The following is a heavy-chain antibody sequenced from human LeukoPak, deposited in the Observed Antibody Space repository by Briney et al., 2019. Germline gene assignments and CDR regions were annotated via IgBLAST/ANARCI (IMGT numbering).Heavy chain of an antibody. CDR3: ARLSGLGPDSPWELDR. D-gene: IGHD1-26*01. Sequence: GASVKVACQASGYTFPRYGISWVRQAPGQGLEWMGWIGAYNSNPNYAQKVKGRVSMTTDTSTSTVYLELRSLRSDDTAVYYCARLSGLGPDSPWELDRWGQGTLVTVSS. CDR1: GYTFPRYG. J-gene: IGHJ4*02. CDR2: IGAYNSNP. V-gene: IGHV1-18*01.